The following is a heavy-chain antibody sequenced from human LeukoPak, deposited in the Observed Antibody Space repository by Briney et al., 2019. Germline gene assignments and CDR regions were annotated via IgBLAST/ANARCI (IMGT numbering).Heavy chain of an antibody. V-gene: IGHV3-23*01. CDR2: IRDSGADT. CDR3: AKSRHGATYGLGLDV. CDR1: GFTFSTYA. D-gene: IGHD1-26*01. Sequence: GGSLRLSCVGSGFTFSTYAMSWVRQAPGKGLEWVSTIRDSGADTYYLDPVQGRFTISRDNSKNTLHLQMNSLRAEDTAVYYCAKSRHGATYGLGLDVWGQGTTVTVFS. J-gene: IGHJ6*02.